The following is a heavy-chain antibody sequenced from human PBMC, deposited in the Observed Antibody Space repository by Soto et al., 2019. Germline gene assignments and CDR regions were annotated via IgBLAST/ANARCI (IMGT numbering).Heavy chain of an antibody. Sequence: ETQLVQSGAEVKKPGESLKISCKASGYLFTTYWIGWVRPMPGKGLEWMGIIYPGDYDTRYSPSFEGQVTISVDTSISTAYLQWSSLKASDTAMYYCARPKCMNSNREELDVWGQGTTVTVST. CDR1: GYLFTTYW. CDR3: ARPKCMNSNREELDV. D-gene: IGHD2-8*01. CDR2: IYPGDYDT. V-gene: IGHV5-51*01. J-gene: IGHJ6*01.